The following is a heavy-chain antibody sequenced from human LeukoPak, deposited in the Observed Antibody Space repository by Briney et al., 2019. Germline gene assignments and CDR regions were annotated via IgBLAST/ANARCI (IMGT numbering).Heavy chain of an antibody. CDR3: ASSRLGSGYNY. CDR2: ISYDGSNK. CDR1: GFTFSSYA. V-gene: IGHV3-30-3*01. D-gene: IGHD3-22*01. J-gene: IGHJ4*02. Sequence: GGSLRLSCAASGFTFSSYAMHWVRQAPGKGLEWVAVISYDGSNKYYADSVKGRFTISRDNSKNTLYLQMNSLRAEDTAVYYCASSRLGSGYNYWGQGTLVTVSS.